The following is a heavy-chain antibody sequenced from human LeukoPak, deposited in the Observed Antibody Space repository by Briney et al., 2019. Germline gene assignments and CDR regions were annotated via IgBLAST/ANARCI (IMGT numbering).Heavy chain of an antibody. J-gene: IGHJ4*02. CDR3: AKDLRDCSSTSCYTMGPYYFDY. Sequence: PGGSLRLSCAASGFTFSSYAMSWVRQAPGKGLEWVSAISGSGGSTYYADSVKGRFTISRDNSKSTLYLQMNSLRAEDTAVYYCAKDLRDCSSTSCYTMGPYYFDYWGQGTLVTVSS. D-gene: IGHD2-2*02. CDR2: ISGSGGST. CDR1: GFTFSSYA. V-gene: IGHV3-23*01.